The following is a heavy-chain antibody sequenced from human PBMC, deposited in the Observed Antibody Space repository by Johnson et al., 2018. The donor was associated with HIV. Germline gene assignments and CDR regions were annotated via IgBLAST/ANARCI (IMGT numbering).Heavy chain of an antibody. CDR2: IYSGGST. D-gene: IGHD6-13*01. J-gene: IGHJ3*02. Sequence: VQLVESGGGLVQPGGSLSLSCAASGFTVSNNYINWVRQAPGKGLEWVSVIYSGGSTYYADSVKGRFTISRDNSKNTLYLQMNSLRAEDTAVYYCARVAVATAAGGVALDIWGPGTMVTVS. V-gene: IGHV3-66*01. CDR1: GFTVSNNY. CDR3: ARVAVATAAGGVALDI.